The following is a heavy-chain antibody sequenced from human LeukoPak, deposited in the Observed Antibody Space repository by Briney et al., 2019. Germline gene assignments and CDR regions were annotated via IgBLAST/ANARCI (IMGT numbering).Heavy chain of an antibody. CDR2: MYLSGTT. Sequence: PSETLSLTCTVSGDSINSLDLWSWVRQPPGKGLEWIGEMYLSGTTHSNPSVKSRVTISIDKFKNQFFSNLSSVTAADTAVYYCAGLVGRYSSGLYYYYFDYWGQGTLVTVSS. D-gene: IGHD1-26*01. J-gene: IGHJ4*02. CDR1: GDSINSLDL. CDR3: AGLVGRYSSGLYYYYFDY. V-gene: IGHV4-4*02.